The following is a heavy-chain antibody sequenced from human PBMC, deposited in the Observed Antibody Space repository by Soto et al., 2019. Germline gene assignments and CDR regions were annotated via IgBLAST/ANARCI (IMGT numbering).Heavy chain of an antibody. Sequence: PGGSLRLSYAASGFTFSNAWMSWVRQAPGKGLEWVGRIKSKTDGGTTDYAAPVKGRFTISRDDSKNTLYLQMNSLKTEDTAVYYCTTDSPSYYYDSSGYYTSAFDYWGQGTLVTVSS. CDR3: TTDSPSYYYDSSGYYTSAFDY. J-gene: IGHJ4*02. D-gene: IGHD3-22*01. CDR2: IKSKTDGGTT. CDR1: GFTFSNAW. V-gene: IGHV3-15*01.